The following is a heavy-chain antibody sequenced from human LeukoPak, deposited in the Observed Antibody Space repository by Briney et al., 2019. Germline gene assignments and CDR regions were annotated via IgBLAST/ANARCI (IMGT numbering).Heavy chain of an antibody. CDR2: IIPIFGTA. J-gene: IGHJ4*02. D-gene: IGHD2-15*01. CDR1: GGTFSSYD. V-gene: IGHV1-69*05. CDR3: VGTGYCSGGSCYSSDFDY. Sequence: SVKVSCKASGGTFSSYDISWVRQAPGQGLEWMGRIIPIFGTANYAQKFQGRVTITTDESTSTAYMELSSLRSEDTAVYYCVGTGYCSGGSCYSSDFDYWGQGTLVTVSS.